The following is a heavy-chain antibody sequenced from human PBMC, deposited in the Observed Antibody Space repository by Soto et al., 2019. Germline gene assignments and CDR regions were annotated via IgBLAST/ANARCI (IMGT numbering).Heavy chain of an antibody. D-gene: IGHD3-10*01. CDR1: GGSVSSSGSY. J-gene: IGHJ4*02. Sequence: PSETLSLTCTVSGGSVSSSGSYWGWIRQPPGTGLEWIGSIYYSGSTYYNPSLKSRVTISVDTSKNQFSLKLSSVTAADTAVYYCARDRYGSGSYWGQGTLVTVSS. CDR3: ARDRYGSGSY. V-gene: IGHV4-39*02. CDR2: IYYSGST.